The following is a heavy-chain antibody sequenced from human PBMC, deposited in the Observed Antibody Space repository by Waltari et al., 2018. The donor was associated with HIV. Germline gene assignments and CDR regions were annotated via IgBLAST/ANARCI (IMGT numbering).Heavy chain of an antibody. Sequence: EVQLVESGGGLVKPGGSLRLPCATPGFPLRTYTMYRVRQAPGKGLEWVSSISSTSTYIYYTDSVKGRFTISRDNAQNSLSLQMNSLSAEDTAVYYCVADLGGSHDSWGQGSQVTVSS. CDR2: ISSTSTYI. V-gene: IGHV3-21*02. CDR3: VADLGGSHDS. J-gene: IGHJ4*02. D-gene: IGHD1-26*01. CDR1: GFPLRTYT.